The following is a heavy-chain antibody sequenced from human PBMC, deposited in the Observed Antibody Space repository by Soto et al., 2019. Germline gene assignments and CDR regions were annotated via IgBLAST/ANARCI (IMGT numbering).Heavy chain of an antibody. J-gene: IGHJ6*02. CDR2: MNEAGGTT. Sequence: EGSLRLSCAASGFTFSSYWMHWVRQAPGKGLVWVSRMNEAGGTTDYADSVRGRFTISRDNAKNTLYLQMNSLRDEDTAVYYCASERLERADVWGQGTTVTISS. CDR1: GFTFSSYW. V-gene: IGHV3-74*01. D-gene: IGHD1-1*01. CDR3: ASERLERADV.